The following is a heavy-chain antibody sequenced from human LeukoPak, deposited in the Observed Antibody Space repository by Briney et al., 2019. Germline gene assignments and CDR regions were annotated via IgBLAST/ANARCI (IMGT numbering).Heavy chain of an antibody. V-gene: IGHV3-23*01. CDR2: IISGSGGNT. CDR1: GFTFSTYA. CDR3: AKCLVATNYFYGMDV. Sequence: GGSLRLSCAASGFTFSTYAMTWVRQAPGKGLEWVSAIISGSGGNTYYADSVKGRFTISRDNSKNTLYLQMNSLRAEDTAVYYCAKCLVATNYFYGMDVWGQGTTVTVSS. D-gene: IGHD5-24*01. J-gene: IGHJ6*02.